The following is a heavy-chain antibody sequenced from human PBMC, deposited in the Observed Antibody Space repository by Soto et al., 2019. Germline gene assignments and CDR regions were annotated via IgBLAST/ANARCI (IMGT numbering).Heavy chain of an antibody. CDR1: GGSISSYY. V-gene: IGHV4-59*01. J-gene: IGHJ6*03. D-gene: IGHD6-13*01. CDR2: IYYSGST. Sequence: SETLSLTCTVSGGSISSYYWSWIRQPPGKGLEWIGYIYYSGSTNYNPSLKSRVTISVDTSKNQFSLKLSSVTAADTAVYYCARVKQQLVQEGYYYYYYMDVWGKGTTVTVSS. CDR3: ARVKQQLVQEGYYYYYYMDV.